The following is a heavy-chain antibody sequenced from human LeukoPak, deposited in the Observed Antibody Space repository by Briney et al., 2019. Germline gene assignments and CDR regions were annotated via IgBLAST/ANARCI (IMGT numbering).Heavy chain of an antibody. D-gene: IGHD6-19*01. V-gene: IGHV3-23*01. J-gene: IGHJ5*02. CDR2: ISHDGMNA. CDR1: GLHFSGTA. CDR3: AKDGAQYSSGPECDP. Sequence: GGSLRLSCAASGLHFSGTAMSWVRQAPGKGLEWVSAISHDGMNAYYADSVKGRFTVSRDNSKKTVSLEMSSLTAADTGVYYCAKDGAQYSSGPECDPRGQGALVTVSP.